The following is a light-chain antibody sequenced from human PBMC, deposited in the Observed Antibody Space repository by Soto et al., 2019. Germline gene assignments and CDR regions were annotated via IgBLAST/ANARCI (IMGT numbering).Light chain of an antibody. Sequence: EIVLTQSPATLSLSPGERATLSCRASQSVSSHLVWYQQKHGQAPRLLIYDASNRATGIPARFSGSGSGTDFTLTISSLEPEDFAVYYCQQRSNWPPLTFGGGTKVEIK. CDR2: DAS. V-gene: IGKV3-11*01. CDR3: QQRSNWPPLT. CDR1: QSVSSH. J-gene: IGKJ4*01.